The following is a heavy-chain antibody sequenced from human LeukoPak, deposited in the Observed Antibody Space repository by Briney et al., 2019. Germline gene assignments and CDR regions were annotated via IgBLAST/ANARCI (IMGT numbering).Heavy chain of an antibody. V-gene: IGHV4-30-4*01. CDR2: IYYSGST. Sequence: SQTLSLTCTVSGGSISSGDYYWSWIRQPPGKGLEWIGYIYYSGSTYYNPSLKSRVTISVDTSKNQFSLKLSSVTAADTAVYYCARGIKIFGVVIIDGYNWFDPWGQGTLVTVSS. CDR3: ARGIKIFGVVIIDGYNWFDP. CDR1: GGSISSGDYY. D-gene: IGHD3-3*01. J-gene: IGHJ5*02.